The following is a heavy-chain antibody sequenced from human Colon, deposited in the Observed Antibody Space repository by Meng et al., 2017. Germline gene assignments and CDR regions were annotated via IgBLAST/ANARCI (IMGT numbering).Heavy chain of an antibody. CDR2: IYSGGNT. CDR1: GFTVSGNH. V-gene: IGHV3-66*02. J-gene: IGHJ4*02. Sequence: GESLKISCAASGFTVSGNHMSWVRQAPGKGLEWVSVIYSGGNTYYADSVKGRFTISRDNSKNTLYLQMNSLRPEDTAVYYCATYYGSGDYFDYWGQGTLVTVSS. D-gene: IGHD3-10*01. CDR3: ATYYGSGDYFDY.